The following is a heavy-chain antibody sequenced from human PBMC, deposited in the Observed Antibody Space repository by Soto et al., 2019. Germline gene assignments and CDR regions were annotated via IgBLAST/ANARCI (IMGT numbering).Heavy chain of an antibody. Sequence: QVQLVESGGGVVQPGRSLRLSCAVSGFTFSSYSMHWVRQAPGKGLEWVAVIWYDGTKKYYADSVKGRFTISRDNSKSTLYLQMNGLRAADTAVYYCAGDGTGWTGGDYWGQGTLVTVAS. CDR3: AGDGTGWTGGDY. CDR1: GFTFSSYS. D-gene: IGHD6-19*01. CDR2: IWYDGTKK. J-gene: IGHJ4*02. V-gene: IGHV3-33*01.